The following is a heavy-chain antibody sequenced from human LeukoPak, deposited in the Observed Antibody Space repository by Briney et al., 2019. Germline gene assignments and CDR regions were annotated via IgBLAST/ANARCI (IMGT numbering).Heavy chain of an antibody. CDR3: ARRVAAAGKEAFDY. D-gene: IGHD6-13*01. V-gene: IGHV4-4*09. CDR1: GGYISSYY. J-gene: IGHJ4*02. CDR2: ISGSTYTSGST. Sequence: SETLSLTCNVSGGYISSYYWSRIRQPPGKGLEWIGYVYISGSTYTSGSTTYNPSLKSRVTISGDTSKNQFSLKLSSVTAADTAVYYCARRVAAAGKEAFDYWGQGTLVTVSS.